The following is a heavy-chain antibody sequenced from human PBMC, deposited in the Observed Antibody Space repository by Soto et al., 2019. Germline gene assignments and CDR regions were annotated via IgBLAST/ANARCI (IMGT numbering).Heavy chain of an antibody. J-gene: IGHJ4*02. CDR3: ARGYGDGHFDY. D-gene: IGHD4-17*01. Sequence: SETLSLTCTVSGGSISSSSYYWGWIRQHPGKGLEWIGYIYYSGSTYYNPSLKSRVTISVDTSKNQFSLKLSSVTAADTAVYYCARGYGDGHFDYWGQGTLVTVSS. V-gene: IGHV4-31*03. CDR1: GGSISSSSYY. CDR2: IYYSGST.